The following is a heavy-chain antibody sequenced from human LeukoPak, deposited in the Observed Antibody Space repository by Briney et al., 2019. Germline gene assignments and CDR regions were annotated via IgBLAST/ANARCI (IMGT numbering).Heavy chain of an antibody. D-gene: IGHD2-8*01. J-gene: IGHJ4*02. CDR2: ISRDGRAT. CDR1: GFTFDYYS. V-gene: IGHV3-43*01. Sequence: PGGSLRLSCVASGFTFDYYSFHWVRQAPGKGLEWLSLISRDGRATYYADSVKGRFTISRDNSKNSLYLQMNSLRTEDTALYYCTKDRYCTTTFCPLDYWGQGTLVTVSS. CDR3: TKDRYCTTTFCPLDY.